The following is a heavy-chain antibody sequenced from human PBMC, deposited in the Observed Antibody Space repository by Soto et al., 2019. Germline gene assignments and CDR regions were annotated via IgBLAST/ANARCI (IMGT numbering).Heavy chain of an antibody. CDR2: INSDGSST. CDR1: GFTFSSYW. CDR3: ARDLSKQWLGNDLDY. V-gene: IGHV3-74*01. J-gene: IGHJ4*02. Sequence: GGSLRLSCAASGFTFSSYWMHWVRQAPGKGLVWVSRINSDGSSTSYADSVKGRFTISRDNAKNTLYLQMNSLRAEDTAVYYCARDLSKQWLGNDLDYWGQGTLVTVSS. D-gene: IGHD6-19*01.